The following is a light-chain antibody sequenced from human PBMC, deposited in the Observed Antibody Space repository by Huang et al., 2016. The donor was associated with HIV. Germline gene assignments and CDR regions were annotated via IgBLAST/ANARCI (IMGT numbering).Light chain of an antibody. CDR2: RAS. CDR1: QNINTW. V-gene: IGKV1-5*03. Sequence: DIQMTQSPSTLSASVGDRVIITCRASQNINTWLAWYQQKPGKAPDLLIYRASSLQVGVASRFTGSGSGTEVTLTITSLQPDDLGTYYCQQYNTYLYTFGQGTKLEI. J-gene: IGKJ2*01. CDR3: QQYNTYLYT.